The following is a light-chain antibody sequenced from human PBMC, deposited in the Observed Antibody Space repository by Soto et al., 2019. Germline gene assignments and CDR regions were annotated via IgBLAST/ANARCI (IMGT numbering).Light chain of an antibody. CDR2: EVS. CDR1: SSDVGGYNH. Sequence: QSALTQTASVSGSPGQSITISCTGTSSDVGGYNHVSWYQHHPGKAPKLIIYEVSDRPSGVSNRFSGSKSGYTASLTISGLQAEDEADYYCNSHTSSGIRVFGTGTKVTVL. J-gene: IGLJ1*01. CDR3: NSHTSSGIRV. V-gene: IGLV2-14*01.